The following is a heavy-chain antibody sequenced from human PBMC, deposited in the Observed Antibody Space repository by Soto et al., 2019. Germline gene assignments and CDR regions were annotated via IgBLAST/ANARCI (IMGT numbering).Heavy chain of an antibody. D-gene: IGHD2-15*01. V-gene: IGHV1-18*01. J-gene: IGHJ6*02. CDR1: GYTFTSYG. CDR3: ASGYCSGGSCSNGMDV. Sequence: QVQLVQSGAEVKKPGASVKVSCKASGYTFTSYGISWVRQAPGQGLEWMGWISAYNGNTNYAQKLQDRVTMTTDTSTSTAYMELRSLRSDDTAVYYCASGYCSGGSCSNGMDVWGQGTTVTVSS. CDR2: ISAYNGNT.